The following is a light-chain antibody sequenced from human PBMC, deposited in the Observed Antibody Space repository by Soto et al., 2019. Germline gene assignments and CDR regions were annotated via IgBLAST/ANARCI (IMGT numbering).Light chain of an antibody. Sequence: DIQMTQSPSSLSASVGDRVTITCRASQAINNYLAWYQQNPGKVPTLLISAASTLQSGVPSRFSGSGSGTDSALTISSLQPEDVATYYCQKFNAVPAFGGGTKVEI. CDR2: AAS. V-gene: IGKV1-27*01. J-gene: IGKJ4*01. CDR3: QKFNAVPA. CDR1: QAINNY.